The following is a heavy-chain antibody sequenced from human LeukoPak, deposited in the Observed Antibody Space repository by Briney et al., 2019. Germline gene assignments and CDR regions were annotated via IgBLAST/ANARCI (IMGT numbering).Heavy chain of an antibody. V-gene: IGHV1-18*01. D-gene: IGHD6-13*01. J-gene: IGHJ5*02. Sequence: ASVKVSCKASGYTFTSYGISWVRQALGQGLERMGWISAYNGNTNYAQKLQGRVTMTTDTSTSTAYMELRSLRSDDTAVYYCAREVAAAGNWFDPWGQGTLVTVSS. CDR3: AREVAAAGNWFDP. CDR2: ISAYNGNT. CDR1: GYTFTSYG.